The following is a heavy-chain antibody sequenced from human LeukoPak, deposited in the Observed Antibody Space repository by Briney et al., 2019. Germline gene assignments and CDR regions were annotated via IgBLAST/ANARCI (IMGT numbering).Heavy chain of an antibody. Sequence: GGSLRLSCAASGFTFSSYSMNWVRQAPGKGLEWVSYISSSSSTIYYADSVKGRFTISRDNAKNSLYLQMSSVRVDDTAVYYCARDRGRYYDSRGFYWGYYFDSWGQGILVTVST. CDR2: ISSSSSTI. CDR1: GFTFSSYS. J-gene: IGHJ4*02. CDR3: ARDRGRYYDSRGFYWGYYFDS. D-gene: IGHD3-22*01. V-gene: IGHV3-48*01.